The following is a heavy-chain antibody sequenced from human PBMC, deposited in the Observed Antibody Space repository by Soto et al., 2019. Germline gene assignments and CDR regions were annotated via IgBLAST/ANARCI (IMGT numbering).Heavy chain of an antibody. Sequence: EVQLLESGGDLVQPGGSLRLSCAASGFTFSSYAMSWVRQAPGKGLEWVAAIGGTDGKTYYADSVKGRFTISRDNSENTLYLQMSRLRAEDTAVYFCAKGMFSSSPAAAGSFDYWGQGALVPVSS. J-gene: IGHJ4*02. CDR2: IGGTDGKT. D-gene: IGHD3-10*01. CDR1: GFTFSSYA. CDR3: AKGMFSSSPAAAGSFDY. V-gene: IGHV3-23*01.